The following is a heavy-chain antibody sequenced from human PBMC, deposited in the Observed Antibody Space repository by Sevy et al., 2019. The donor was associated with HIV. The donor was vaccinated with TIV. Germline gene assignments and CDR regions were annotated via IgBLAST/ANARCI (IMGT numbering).Heavy chain of an antibody. V-gene: IGHV1-2*02. Sequence: ASVKVSCKASGYTFTGYYMHWVRQAPGQGLEWMGWINPNSGGTNYAQKFQGRVTMTRDTSISTAYMELSGLRSDDTAVYYCARDLYSSGWYVTFDYWGQGTLVTVSS. CDR2: INPNSGGT. J-gene: IGHJ4*02. CDR3: ARDLYSSGWYVTFDY. D-gene: IGHD6-19*01. CDR1: GYTFTGYY.